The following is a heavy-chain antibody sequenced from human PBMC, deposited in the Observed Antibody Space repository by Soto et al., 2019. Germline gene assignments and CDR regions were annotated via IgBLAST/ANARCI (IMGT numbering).Heavy chain of an antibody. CDR2: IDSSGST. CDR3: ARFVRSCSGTSCYTRADV. Sequence: SETLSLTCTVAGGSVSKDTHYCSWVLQPPGKGREWIGFIDSSGSTKYNAQRKSRVTMSVDTSKNRFSLKLRSVIVADTAVYHCARFVRSCSGTSCYTRADVWGQGTTVTVSS. CDR1: GGSVSKDTHY. J-gene: IGHJ6*02. D-gene: IGHD2-2*02. V-gene: IGHV4-61*01.